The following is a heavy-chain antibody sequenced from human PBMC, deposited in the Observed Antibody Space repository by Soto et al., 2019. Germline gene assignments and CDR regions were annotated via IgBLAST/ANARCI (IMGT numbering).Heavy chain of an antibody. CDR3: AREVVVVAATIYYYYYYMDV. D-gene: IGHD2-15*01. Sequence: ASVKVSCKASGYTFTSYDINWVRQATGQGLEWMGWMNPNSGNTGYAQKFQGRVTMTRNTSISTAYMELSSLRSEDTAVYYCAREVVVVAATIYYYYYYMDVWGKGTTVTVSS. V-gene: IGHV1-8*01. CDR2: MNPNSGNT. J-gene: IGHJ6*03. CDR1: GYTFTSYD.